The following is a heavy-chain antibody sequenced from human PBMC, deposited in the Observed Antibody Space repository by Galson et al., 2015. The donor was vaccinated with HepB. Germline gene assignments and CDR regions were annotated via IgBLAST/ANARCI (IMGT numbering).Heavy chain of an antibody. J-gene: IGHJ3*02. Sequence: SVKVSCKASGYTFTSYDINWVRQAPGQGLEWMGWINPNSGGTNYAQKFQGRVTMTRDTSISTAYMELSRLRSDDTAVYYCARDQSSSIVVVIGDDAFDIWGQGTMVTVSS. V-gene: IGHV1-2*02. CDR3: ARDQSSSIVVVIGDDAFDI. D-gene: IGHD3-22*01. CDR2: INPNSGGT. CDR1: GYTFTSYD.